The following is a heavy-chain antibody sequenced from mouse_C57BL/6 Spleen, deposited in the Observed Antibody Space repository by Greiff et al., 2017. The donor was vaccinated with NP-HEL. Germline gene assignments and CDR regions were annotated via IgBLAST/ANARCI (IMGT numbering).Heavy chain of an antibody. CDR2: IDPANGTT. D-gene: IGHD1-1*02. V-gene: IGHV14-3*01. CDR3: ARGGLDY. CDR1: GFTIKNTY. Sequence: EVQLQQSVAELVRPGASVKLSCTASGFTIKNTYLHWVKQRPEQGLEWIGRIDPANGTTTYAPKFQGKATITTDTSSNTAYLQLSSLTSEDTAIYYCARGGLDYWGQGTTLTVSA. J-gene: IGHJ2*01.